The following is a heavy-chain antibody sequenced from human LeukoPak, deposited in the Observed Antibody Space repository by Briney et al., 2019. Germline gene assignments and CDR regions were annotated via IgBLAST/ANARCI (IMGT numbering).Heavy chain of an antibody. CDR2: ISDSGGST. V-gene: IGHV3-23*01. J-gene: IGHJ4*02. Sequence: PAGGSLRLSCAASGFTFSSYAMSWVRQAPGKGLEWVSSISDSGGSTYCADSVQGRFTISRDNSKNTVFLQMNSLRAEDTAIYYCANGLNVPDYWGQGTLVTVSS. CDR1: GFTFSSYA. D-gene: IGHD3/OR15-3a*01. CDR3: ANGLNVPDY.